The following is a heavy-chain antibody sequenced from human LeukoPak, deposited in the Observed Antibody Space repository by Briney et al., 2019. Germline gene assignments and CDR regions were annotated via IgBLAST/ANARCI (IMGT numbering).Heavy chain of an antibody. CDR1: GFRFSTYG. CDR3: AKDARRTNGWYYFDY. V-gene: IGHV3-23*01. CDR2: ITDSSDYT. Sequence: PGGSLRLSCTASGFRFSTYGMGWVRQAPGAGLEWVAAITDSSDYTYFADSMKGRFTISRDNSKNMLYLQMSSLRADDTAVYYCAKDARRTNGWYYFDYWGQGALVTVSS. D-gene: IGHD6-19*01. J-gene: IGHJ4*02.